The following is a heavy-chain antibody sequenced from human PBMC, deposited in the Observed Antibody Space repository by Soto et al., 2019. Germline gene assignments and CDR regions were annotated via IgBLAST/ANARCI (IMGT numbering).Heavy chain of an antibody. J-gene: IGHJ4*02. D-gene: IGHD4-17*01. CDR2: IYWDDDK. CDR1: GVSPRPSGGG. CDR3: AHLHHYGDYFDY. Sequence: SCSTLVNPPPTLTLTPTFSGVSPRPSGGGVGWIRQPPGKALEWLALIYWDDDKRCSPSLKSRLTITKDTSKNQVVLTMTNMDPVDTATYYCAHLHHYGDYFDYWGQGTLVTVSS. V-gene: IGHV2-5*02.